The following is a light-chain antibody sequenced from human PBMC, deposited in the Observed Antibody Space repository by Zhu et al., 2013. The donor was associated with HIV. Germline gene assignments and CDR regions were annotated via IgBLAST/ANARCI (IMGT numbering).Light chain of an antibody. J-gene: IGKJ1*01. CDR2: GAS. CDR1: QSVSSNC. V-gene: IGKV3-20*01. CDR3: QQYDNWPPWT. Sequence: EVVLTQSPGTLSLSPGERASLSCRASQSVSSNCLAWYQQKPGQAPRLLIQGASSRATGIPDRFSGSGSGTDFTLTISRLEPEDFAVYYCQQYDNWPPWTFGQGTKVEIK.